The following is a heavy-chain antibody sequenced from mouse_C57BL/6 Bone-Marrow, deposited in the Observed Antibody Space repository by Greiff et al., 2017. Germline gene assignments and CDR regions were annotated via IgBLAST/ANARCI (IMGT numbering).Heavy chain of an antibody. Sequence: DVHLVESGGGLVKPGGSLKLSCAASGFTFSSYAMSWVRQTPEKRLEWVATISDGGSYTYYPDNVKGRFTISRDNAKNNLYLQMSHLKSEDTAMYYCARGYDYAEDYAMDYGGQGTAVTVSS. J-gene: IGHJ4*01. CDR1: GFTFSSYA. V-gene: IGHV5-4*01. CDR2: ISDGGSYT. CDR3: ARGYDYAEDYAMDY. D-gene: IGHD2-4*01.